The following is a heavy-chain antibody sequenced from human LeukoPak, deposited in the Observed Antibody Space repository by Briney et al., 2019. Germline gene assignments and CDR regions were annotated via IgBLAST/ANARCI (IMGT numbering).Heavy chain of an antibody. Sequence: GRSLRLSCAASGFTFDDYAMHWVRQAPGKGLEWVSGITWNSGSIGYADSVKGRFTISRDNSKNTVYLQMKSLRDEDSATYYCARVYLERLTAGYFDHWGQGTLVTVSP. CDR1: GFTFDDYA. V-gene: IGHV3-9*01. CDR2: ITWNSGSI. CDR3: ARVYLERLTAGYFDH. J-gene: IGHJ4*02. D-gene: IGHD2-8*01.